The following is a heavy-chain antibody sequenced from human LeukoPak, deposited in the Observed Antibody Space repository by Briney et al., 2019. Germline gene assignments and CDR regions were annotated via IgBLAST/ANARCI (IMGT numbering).Heavy chain of an antibody. V-gene: IGHV4-34*01. CDR1: GGSFSGYY. Sequence: SETLSLTCAVYGGSFSGYYWSWIRQPPGKGLEWIGEINHSGSTNYNPSLKSRVTISVDTSKNQFSLKLSSVTAADTAVYYCARRFYYDYVWGSYRPGYFDDWGQGTLVTVSS. D-gene: IGHD3-16*02. CDR2: INHSGST. CDR3: ARRFYYDYVWGSYRPGYFDD. J-gene: IGHJ4*02.